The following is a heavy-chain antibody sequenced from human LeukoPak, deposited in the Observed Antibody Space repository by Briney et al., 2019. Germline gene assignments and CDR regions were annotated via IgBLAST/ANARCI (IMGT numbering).Heavy chain of an antibody. J-gene: IGHJ4*02. Sequence: PGRSLRLSCAASGFTFSSYGMHWVRQAPGKGLEWVALISYDGSKKYYADSVKGRVTISRDNSKNTLYLQMNNLRAEDTPVYYCAKDPPHYYGWGSPPWDWGQGTLVTVSS. V-gene: IGHV3-30*18. CDR1: GFTFSSYG. CDR3: AKDPPHYYGWGSPPWD. D-gene: IGHD3-10*01. CDR2: ISYDGSKK.